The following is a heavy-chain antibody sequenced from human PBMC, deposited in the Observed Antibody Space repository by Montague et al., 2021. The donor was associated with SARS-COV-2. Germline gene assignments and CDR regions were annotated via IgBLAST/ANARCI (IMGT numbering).Heavy chain of an antibody. Sequence: SRSLSFSASGFPFSDYGINWVRQAPGMGLEWFSYISATSRTIYYADSVKGRFTVSRDNAKNSLYLQMNSLRAEDTALYYCVRDPATGMDVWGLGTMVTVSS. CDR1: GFPFSDYG. CDR2: ISATSRTI. J-gene: IGHJ6*02. CDR3: VRDPATGMDV. V-gene: IGHV3-48*04.